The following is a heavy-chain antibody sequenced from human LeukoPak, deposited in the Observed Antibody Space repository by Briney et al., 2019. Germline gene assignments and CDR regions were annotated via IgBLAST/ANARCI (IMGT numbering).Heavy chain of an antibody. D-gene: IGHD3-10*01. Sequence: PSETLSLTCTVSGYSISSGYYWGWIRQPPGKGLEWIGSIYHSGSTYYNPSLKSRVTISVDTSRNQFSLKLSSVTAADTAVYYCARAMVRGIYDYWGQGTLATVSS. CDR3: ARAMVRGIYDY. J-gene: IGHJ4*02. V-gene: IGHV4-38-2*02. CDR1: GYSISSGYY. CDR2: IYHSGST.